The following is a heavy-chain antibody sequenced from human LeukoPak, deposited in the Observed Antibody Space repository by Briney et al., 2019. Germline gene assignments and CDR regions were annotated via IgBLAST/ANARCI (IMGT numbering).Heavy chain of an antibody. Sequence: ASVKVSCKASGYTFTGYYMHWVRQAPGQGLEWMGWINPNSGGTNYAQKFQGRVTMTRDTSISTAYMELSRLRSDDTAVYYCAREGGDIVVVPAAGFDYWGPGTLVTVSS. V-gene: IGHV1-2*02. CDR1: GYTFTGYY. CDR2: INPNSGGT. CDR3: AREGGDIVVVPAAGFDY. D-gene: IGHD2-2*01. J-gene: IGHJ4*02.